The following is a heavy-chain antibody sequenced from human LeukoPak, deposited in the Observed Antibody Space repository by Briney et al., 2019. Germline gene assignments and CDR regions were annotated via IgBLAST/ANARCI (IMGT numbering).Heavy chain of an antibody. CDR3: ARDHGSGSYFDY. CDR2: ISSSSSYI. V-gene: IGHV3-21*01. J-gene: IGHJ4*02. D-gene: IGHD3-22*01. CDR1: GFTFSSYS. Sequence: PGGSLRLSCAASGFTFSSYSMNWVRQAPGKGLEWVSSISSSSSYIYYADSVKGRFTISRDNAKNSLYLQMNSLRAEDTAVYYCARDHGSGSYFDYWGQGTLVTVSS.